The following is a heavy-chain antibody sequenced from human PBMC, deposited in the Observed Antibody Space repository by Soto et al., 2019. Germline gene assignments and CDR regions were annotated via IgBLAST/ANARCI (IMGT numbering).Heavy chain of an antibody. Sequence: EVQLVESGGGLVKPGGSLRLSCAASGFTFSNAWMNWVRQAPGKGLEWVGRIKSKTDGGTTDYAAPVKGRFTISRDDSKNTLYLQMNSLKTEDTAVYSCTTDLNYYGSGPGSVWGQGTLVTVSS. CDR2: IKSKTDGGTT. V-gene: IGHV3-15*07. J-gene: IGHJ4*02. CDR3: TTDLNYYGSGPGSV. D-gene: IGHD3-10*01. CDR1: GFTFSNAW.